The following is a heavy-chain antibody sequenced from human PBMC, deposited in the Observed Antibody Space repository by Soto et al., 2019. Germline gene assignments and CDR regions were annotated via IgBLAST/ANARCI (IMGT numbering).Heavy chain of an antibody. V-gene: IGHV3-30*18. D-gene: IGHD3-10*01. CDR3: AKARHGSGTYSYFDY. Sequence: QVQLVESGGGVVQPGRSLRLSCAASGFTFSSYAMHWVRQAPGNGLEWVAVILYDGSNKNYADSVKGRITISRDNSKNSLYLQMNSLRTEDTAVYYCAKARHGSGTYSYFDYWGQGILVTVSS. CDR2: ILYDGSNK. CDR1: GFTFSSYA. J-gene: IGHJ4*02.